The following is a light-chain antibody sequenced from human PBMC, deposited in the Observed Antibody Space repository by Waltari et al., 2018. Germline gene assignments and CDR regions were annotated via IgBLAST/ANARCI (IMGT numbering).Light chain of an antibody. CDR1: QSVLYSSNNKNY. J-gene: IGKJ4*01. V-gene: IGKV4-1*01. CDR2: WAS. Sequence: DLVMTQSPDSLAVSLGERAPTNSKSSQSVLYSSNNKNYLAWYQQKPGQPPKLLIYWASTRESGVPDRFSGSGSGTDFTLTISSLQAEDVAVYYCQQYYTTPLTFGGGTKVEIK. CDR3: QQYYTTPLT.